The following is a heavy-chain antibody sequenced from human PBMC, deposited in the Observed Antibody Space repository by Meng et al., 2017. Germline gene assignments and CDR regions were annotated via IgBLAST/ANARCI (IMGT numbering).Heavy chain of an antibody. J-gene: IGHJ4*02. CDR3: ASSSGWGDPVYDY. CDR1: GDTFISYD. D-gene: IGHD2-21*01. V-gene: IGHV1-46*01. CDR2: INPSGGST. Sequence: VQLVQSGAEGNKPGASVKVSCKASGDTFISYDMHWVRQAPGQGLEWMGIINPSGGSTSYAQKFQGRVTMTRDTSTSTVYMELSSLRSEDTAVYYCASSSGWGDPVYDYWGQGTLVTVSS.